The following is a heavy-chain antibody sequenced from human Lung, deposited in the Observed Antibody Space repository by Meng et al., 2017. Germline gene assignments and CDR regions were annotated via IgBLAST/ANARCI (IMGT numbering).Heavy chain of an antibody. D-gene: IGHD4-11*01. V-gene: IGHV4-34*01. Sequence: QGQVRQWGEGLLKLSATLSRPCVFSGGSFSDYYWSWIRRPPGKGLEWIGEINHSGSTNYNPSLESRATISVDTSQNNLSLKLSSVTAADSAVYYCARGPTTMAHDFDYWGQGTLVTVSS. CDR1: GGSFSDYY. CDR2: INHSGST. CDR3: ARGPTTMAHDFDY. J-gene: IGHJ4*02.